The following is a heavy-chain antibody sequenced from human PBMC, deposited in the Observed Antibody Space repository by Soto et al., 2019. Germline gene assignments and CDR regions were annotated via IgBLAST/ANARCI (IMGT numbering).Heavy chain of an antibody. CDR2: IYFDGTT. V-gene: IGHV4-39*07. D-gene: IGHD5-12*01. J-gene: IGHJ4*02. Sequence: SETLSLTCTVSGCSISSSGDFWGWIRQPPGKGLEWIGSIYFDGTTYHSPSLKSRVTISLDTPKNQFSLKVTSVTAADTAVYYCARRLPGYSAYVFSFDYWGQGALVTVPS. CDR3: ARRLPGYSAYVFSFDY. CDR1: GCSISSSGDF.